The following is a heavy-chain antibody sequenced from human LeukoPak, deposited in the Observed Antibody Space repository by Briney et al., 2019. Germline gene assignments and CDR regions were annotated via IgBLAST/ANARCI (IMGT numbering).Heavy chain of an antibody. CDR1: GFIFSSYE. D-gene: IGHD3-16*01. Sequence: GGSLRLSCAASGFIFSSYEMNWVRQAPGKGLEWVSYISSSGSTIYYADSVKGRFTISRDNAKNSLYLQMNSLRAEDTAVYYCAKTLWGPRSCPDYWGQGTVVTVSS. CDR2: ISSSGSTI. V-gene: IGHV3-48*03. J-gene: IGHJ4*02. CDR3: AKTLWGPRSCPDY.